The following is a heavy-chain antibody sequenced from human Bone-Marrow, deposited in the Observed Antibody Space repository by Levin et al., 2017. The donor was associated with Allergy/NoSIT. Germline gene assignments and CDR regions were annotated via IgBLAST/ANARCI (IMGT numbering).Heavy chain of an antibody. CDR2: ISSSGSYI. CDR3: ARGGGSGSYYNAY. CDR1: GFTFSSYS. V-gene: IGHV3-21*01. Sequence: GGSLRLSCAASGFTFSSYSMNWVRQAPGKGLEWVSSISSSGSYIYYADSVKGRFSISRDNAKNSLSLQMNSLRAEDTAVYYCARGGGSGSYYNAYWGQGTLVTVSS. D-gene: IGHD3-10*01. J-gene: IGHJ4*02.